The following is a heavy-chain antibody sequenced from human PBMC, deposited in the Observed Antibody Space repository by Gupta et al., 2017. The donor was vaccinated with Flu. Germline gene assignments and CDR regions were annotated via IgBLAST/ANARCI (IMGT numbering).Heavy chain of an antibody. V-gene: IGHV3-13*01. CDR3: ARDGMRYGYGYWYFDL. CDR1: GFTFIGYD. CDR2: ADTAGDT. Sequence: GFTFIGYDMHWVRQVTEKGLEWVATADTAGDTFYPGSVQGRFTISRENAENSLYLQIDSLTAGDTAVYYCARDGMRYGYGYWYFDLWGRGTLVTVSS. D-gene: IGHD5-18*01. J-gene: IGHJ2*01.